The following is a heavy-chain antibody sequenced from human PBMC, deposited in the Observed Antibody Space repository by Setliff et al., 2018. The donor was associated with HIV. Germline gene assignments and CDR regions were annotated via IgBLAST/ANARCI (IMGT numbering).Heavy chain of an antibody. CDR3: ARVSSFNKIIREAFDI. V-gene: IGHV1-2*06. Sequence: EASVKVSCKASGYTFTGYFIHWVRQAPGQGLEWMGQINPNRGDTKSHHKFADRLIMSRDTSLTTVYMELTSLRSDYTAVYYCARVSSFNKIIREAFDIWGQGTLVTVSS. CDR2: INPNRGDT. D-gene: IGHD3-10*01. CDR1: GYTFTGYF. J-gene: IGHJ3*02.